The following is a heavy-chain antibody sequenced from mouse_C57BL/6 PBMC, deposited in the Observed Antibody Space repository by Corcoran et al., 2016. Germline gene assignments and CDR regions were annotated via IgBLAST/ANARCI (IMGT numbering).Heavy chain of an antibody. CDR1: GYTFTSYG. CDR3: ASYYYGSSSPMDY. D-gene: IGHD1-1*01. J-gene: IGHJ4*01. Sequence: QVQLQQSGAELARPGASVKLSCKAAGYTFTSYGISWVKQRTGQGLEWIGEIYPRSGNTYYNEKFKGKVTLTADKSSSTAYMELRSLTSEDSAVYFCASYYYGSSSPMDYWGQGTSVTVSS. V-gene: IGHV1-81*01. CDR2: IYPRSGNT.